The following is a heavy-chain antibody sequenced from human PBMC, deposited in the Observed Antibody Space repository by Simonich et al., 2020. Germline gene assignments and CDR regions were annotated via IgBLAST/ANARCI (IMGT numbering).Heavy chain of an antibody. CDR1: GFTFSSYS. CDR3: ARDSSYYAFDI. V-gene: IGHV3-48*01. CDR2: ISSSSTI. J-gene: IGHJ3*02. D-gene: IGHD5-12*01. Sequence: EVQLVESGGGLVQPGGSLRLSCAASGFTFSSYSMNWVRPAPGKGLEWVSYISSSSTIYYADSVKGRFTISRDNAKNSLYLQMNSLRAEDTAVYYCARDSSYYAFDIWGQGTMVTVSS.